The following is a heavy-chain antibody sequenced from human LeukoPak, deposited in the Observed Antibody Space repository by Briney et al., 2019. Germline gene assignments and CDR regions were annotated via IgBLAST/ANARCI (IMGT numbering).Heavy chain of an antibody. Sequence: ASVKVSCKASGYTFTSYGISWVRQAPGQGLEWMGWISAYNGNTNYAQKLQGRVTMTTDTSTSTAYMELRSLRSDDTAVYYCARDGKPLAGRNFWSGERYFDYWGQGTLVTVPS. D-gene: IGHD3-3*01. J-gene: IGHJ4*02. V-gene: IGHV1-18*01. CDR1: GYTFTSYG. CDR3: ARDGKPLAGRNFWSGERYFDY. CDR2: ISAYNGNT.